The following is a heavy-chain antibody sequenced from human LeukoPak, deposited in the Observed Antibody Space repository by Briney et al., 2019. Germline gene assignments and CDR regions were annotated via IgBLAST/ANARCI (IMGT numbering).Heavy chain of an antibody. CDR1: GGTFSGYT. V-gene: IGHV1-69*02. D-gene: IGHD2-2*01. Sequence: SVKVSCKASGGTFSGYTISWVRQAPGQGLEWMGRIIPILGIANYAQKFQGRVTITADKSTSTAYMELSSLRSEDTAVYYCARAPRLGIVVVPASRTPFKYNWFDPWGQGTLVTVSS. CDR3: ARAPRLGIVVVPASRTPFKYNWFDP. J-gene: IGHJ5*02. CDR2: IIPILGIA.